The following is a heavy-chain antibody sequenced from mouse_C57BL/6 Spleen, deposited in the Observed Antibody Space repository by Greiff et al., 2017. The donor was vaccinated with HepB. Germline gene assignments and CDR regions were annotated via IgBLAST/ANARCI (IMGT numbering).Heavy chain of an antibody. D-gene: IGHD2-3*01. V-gene: IGHV3-6*01. J-gene: IGHJ3*01. CDR2: ISYDGSN. CDR1: GYSITSGYY. CDR3: AREGDGYYGDWFAY. Sequence: EVQLQESGPGLVKPSQSLSLTCSVTGYSITSGYYWNWIRQFPGNKLEWMGYISYDGSNNYNPSLKNRISITRDTSKNQFFLKLNSVTTEDTATYYCAREGDGYYGDWFAYWGQGTLVTVSA.